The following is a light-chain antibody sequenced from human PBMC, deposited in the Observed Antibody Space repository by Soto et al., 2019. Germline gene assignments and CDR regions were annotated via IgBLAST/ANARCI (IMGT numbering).Light chain of an antibody. CDR1: QGISSY. J-gene: IGKJ1*01. V-gene: IGKV1-9*01. CDR3: QQLNSYPRT. CDR2: AAS. Sequence: IQLTQSPSSLSASVGDRVTITCRASQGISSYLAWYQQKPGKAPKLLIYAASNVQSGVPSRFSGSGSGTEFTLTISSLQPEDFATYYCQQLNSYPRTFGQGTKVEIK.